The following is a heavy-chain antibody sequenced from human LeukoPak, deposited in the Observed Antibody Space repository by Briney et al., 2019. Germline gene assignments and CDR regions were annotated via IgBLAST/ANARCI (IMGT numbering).Heavy chain of an antibody. CDR2: IYYSGST. CDR1: GGSISSYY. D-gene: IGHD2-21*02. J-gene: IGHJ5*02. CDR3: ARVEYCGGDCWEWFDP. V-gene: IGHV4-59*01. Sequence: PSETLSLTCTVSGGSISSYYWSWIRQPPGKGLEWIGYIYYSGSTNYNPSLKSRVTISVDTSKNQFSLKLSSVTAADTAVYYCARVEYCGGDCWEWFDPWGQGTLVIVSS.